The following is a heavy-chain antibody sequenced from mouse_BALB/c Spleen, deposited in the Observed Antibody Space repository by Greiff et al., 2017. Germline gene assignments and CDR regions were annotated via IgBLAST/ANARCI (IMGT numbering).Heavy chain of an antibody. CDR1: GFTFSSYG. Sequence: EVKLMESGGGLVQPGGSLKLSCAASGFTFSSYGMSWVRQTPDKRLELVATINSNGGSTYYPDSVKGRFTISRDNAKNTLYLQMSSLKSEDTAMYYCARGAHAAMDYWGQGTSVTVSS. V-gene: IGHV5-6-3*01. CDR2: INSNGGST. J-gene: IGHJ4*01. CDR3: ARGAHAAMDY.